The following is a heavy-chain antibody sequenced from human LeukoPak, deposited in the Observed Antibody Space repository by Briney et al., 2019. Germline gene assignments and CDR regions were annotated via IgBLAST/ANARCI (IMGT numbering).Heavy chain of an antibody. CDR2: LNQDGSER. CDR1: GFTFRSYW. V-gene: IGHV3-7*02. D-gene: IGHD3-10*01. J-gene: IGHJ4*02. CDR3: AKCGSGSNFDY. Sequence: RGSLRLSCAASGFTFRSYWMSWVRQTPGKGLEWVAHLNQDGSERYYVDSVKGRFTISRENAKNSLYLQMNSLRAEDTAVYYCAKCGSGSNFDYWGQAILVTVCS.